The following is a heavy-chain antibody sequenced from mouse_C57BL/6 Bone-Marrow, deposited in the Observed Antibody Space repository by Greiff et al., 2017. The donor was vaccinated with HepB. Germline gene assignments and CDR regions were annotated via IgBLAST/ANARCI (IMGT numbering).Heavy chain of an antibody. V-gene: IGHV5-17*01. D-gene: IGHD2-5*01. Sequence: EVHLVESGGGLVKPGGSLKLSCAASGFTFSDYGMHWVRQAPEKGLEWVAYISSGSSTSYYADTVKGRFTISRDNAKNTLFLQMTSLRSEDTAMYYCARREYSNYGSFAYWGQGTLVTVSA. CDR1: GFTFSDYG. J-gene: IGHJ3*01. CDR3: ARREYSNYGSFAY. CDR2: ISSGSSTS.